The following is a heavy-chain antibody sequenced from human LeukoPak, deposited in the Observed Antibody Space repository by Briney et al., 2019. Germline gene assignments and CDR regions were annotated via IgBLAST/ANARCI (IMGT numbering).Heavy chain of an antibody. CDR3: AKALRGAREVVDY. V-gene: IGHV3-30*18. D-gene: IGHD1-26*01. J-gene: IGHJ4*02. CDR2: ISYDGSNK. CDR1: GFTFSSYG. Sequence: GGSLRLSCAASGFTFSSYGMHWVRQAPGKGLEWVAVISYDGSNKYYADSVKGRFTISRDSSKNTLYLQMNSLRAEDTAVYYCAKALRGAREVVDYWGQGTLVTVSS.